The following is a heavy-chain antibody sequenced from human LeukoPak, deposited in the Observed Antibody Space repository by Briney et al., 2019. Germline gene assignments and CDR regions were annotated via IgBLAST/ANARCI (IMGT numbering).Heavy chain of an antibody. Sequence: PSQTLSLTCTVSGGSISSGDYYWSWIRQPPGKGLEWIGYIYYSGSTYYNPSLKSRVTISADTSKNQFSLKLSSVTAADTAVYYCARGIVVPAAMGFDPWGQGTLVTVSS. V-gene: IGHV4-30-4*08. CDR1: GGSISSGDYY. D-gene: IGHD2-2*01. CDR2: IYYSGST. CDR3: ARGIVVPAAMGFDP. J-gene: IGHJ5*02.